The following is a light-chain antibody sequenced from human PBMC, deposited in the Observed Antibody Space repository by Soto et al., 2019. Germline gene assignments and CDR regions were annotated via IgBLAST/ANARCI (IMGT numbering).Light chain of an antibody. Sequence: DIVLTQSPATLSLSPGERASLSCRASQAVGGTYLAWYQHKPGQAPRLLIYGASNRAAGIPDRFGGSGSGTDFTLTISRLEPEDFAVYYCQQYGSSPQITFGQGTRLEIK. CDR2: GAS. J-gene: IGKJ5*01. CDR1: QAVGGTY. V-gene: IGKV3-20*01. CDR3: QQYGSSPQIT.